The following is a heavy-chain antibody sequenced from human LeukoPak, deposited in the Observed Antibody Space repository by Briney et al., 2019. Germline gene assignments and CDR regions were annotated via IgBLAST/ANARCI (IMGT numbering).Heavy chain of an antibody. D-gene: IGHD6-13*01. CDR2: INPNSGGT. CDR1: GYTFTVYY. Sequence: ASVKVSCKASGYTFTVYYMHWVRQAPGQGLEWMGWINPNSGGTNYAQKFQGRVTMTRDTSISTAYMELSRLRSDDTAVYYCARGDSSSWYRFDYWGQGTLVTVSS. J-gene: IGHJ4*02. V-gene: IGHV1-2*02. CDR3: ARGDSSSWYRFDY.